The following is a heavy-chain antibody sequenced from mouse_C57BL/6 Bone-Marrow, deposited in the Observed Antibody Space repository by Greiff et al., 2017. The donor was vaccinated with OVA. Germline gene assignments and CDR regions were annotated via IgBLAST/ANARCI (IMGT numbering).Heavy chain of an antibody. Sequence: VQLQQSGPVLVKPGASVKMSCKASGYTFTDYYMNWVKQSHGKSLEWIGVINPYNGGTSYNQKFKGKATFTVDKSSSTAYMELNSLTSEDSAVYYCARGGSSFLDYWGQGTSVTVSS. V-gene: IGHV1-19*01. CDR1: GYTFTDYY. J-gene: IGHJ4*01. CDR2: INPYNGGT. CDR3: ARGGSSFLDY. D-gene: IGHD1-1*01.